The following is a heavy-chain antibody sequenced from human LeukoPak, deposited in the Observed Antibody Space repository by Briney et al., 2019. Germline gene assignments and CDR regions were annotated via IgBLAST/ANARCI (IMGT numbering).Heavy chain of an antibody. CDR3: ARARGNTYGYFEY. V-gene: IGHV3-74*01. J-gene: IGHJ4*02. CDR1: GLTLSGYW. CDR2: INGDASST. Sequence: GGSLRLSCAASGLTLSGYWMHWVRQAPGKGLVWFSRINGDASSTSYAESVKGRFTISRDNAKSTLYLQMNSLRVEDTAVYYCARARGNTYGYFEYWGQGTLVTVSS. D-gene: IGHD5-18*01.